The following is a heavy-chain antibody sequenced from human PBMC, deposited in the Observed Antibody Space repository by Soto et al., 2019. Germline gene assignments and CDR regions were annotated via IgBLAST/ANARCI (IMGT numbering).Heavy chain of an antibody. D-gene: IGHD1-1*01. Sequence: EVQLVESGGGLVQPGRSLRLSCAASGFTFDDYAMHWVRQAPGKGLEWVSGISWNSGSIGYADSVKGRFTISRDNAKNSLYLQMNSLRAEDTALYYCAKISRDGYNSYYFDYWGQGTLVTVSS. CDR3: AKISRDGYNSYYFDY. J-gene: IGHJ4*02. V-gene: IGHV3-9*01. CDR2: ISWNSGSI. CDR1: GFTFDDYA.